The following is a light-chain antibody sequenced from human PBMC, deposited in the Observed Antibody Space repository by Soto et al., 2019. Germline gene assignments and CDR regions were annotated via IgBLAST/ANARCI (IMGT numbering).Light chain of an antibody. V-gene: IGLV2-14*03. Sequence: QSALTQPPSASGSPGQSVTISCIGICSDVGNCNYVSWYQHHPGKAPKLIIFDVSNRPSGISNRFSGSKSGNTASLTISGLQAEDEADYYCISYTSSSPYVFGTGTKVTV. CDR3: ISYTSSSPYV. CDR2: DVS. CDR1: CSDVGNCNY. J-gene: IGLJ1*01.